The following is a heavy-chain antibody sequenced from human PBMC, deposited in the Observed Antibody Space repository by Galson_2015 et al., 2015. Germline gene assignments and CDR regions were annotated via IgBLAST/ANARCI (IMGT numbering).Heavy chain of an antibody. V-gene: IGHV3-21*01. CDR2: ISRTTTYI. J-gene: IGHJ4*02. Sequence: SLSLSCAASEFTFSSYYMSWVRQAPGTGLEWVSSISRTTTYIYYADSVKGRFTISRDNAKNSLYLQMTSLGAEDTAVYYCAIQICDYDFWSGYYPTNFDCWGQGTLVTVSS. CDR1: EFTFSSYY. D-gene: IGHD3-3*01. CDR3: AIQICDYDFWSGYYPTNFDC.